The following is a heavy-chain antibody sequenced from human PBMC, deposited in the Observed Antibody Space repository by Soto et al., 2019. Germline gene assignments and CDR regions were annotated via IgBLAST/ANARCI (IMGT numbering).Heavy chain of an antibody. CDR3: ERDQGYCSSTHNLGWERGSPAVCDGMDV. Sequence: SETLSLTCAVSGGSISSSNWWSWVRQPPGKGLEWIGEIYHSGSTNYNPSLKSRVTISVDKSKNQFSLKLSSVTAADTAVYYCERDQGYCSSTHNLGWERGSPAVCDGMDVWGQGTTVTVSS. CDR1: GGSISSSNW. J-gene: IGHJ6*02. D-gene: IGHD2-2*01. CDR2: IYHSGST. V-gene: IGHV4-4*02.